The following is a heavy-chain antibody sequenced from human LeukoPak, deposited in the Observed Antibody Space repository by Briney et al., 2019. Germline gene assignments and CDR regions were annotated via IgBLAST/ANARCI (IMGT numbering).Heavy chain of an antibody. CDR2: IGGSGGST. V-gene: IGHV3-23*01. D-gene: IGHD6-13*01. J-gene: IGHJ3*02. CDR3: AKGQQQLVPDAFDI. Sequence: SGGSLRLSCAASGFPFSSYAMSWVRQAPGKGLEWVSAIGGSGGSTYYADSVKGRFTISRDNSKNTLYLQMNSLRAEDMAVYYCAKGQQQLVPDAFDIWGQGTMVTVSS. CDR1: GFPFSSYA.